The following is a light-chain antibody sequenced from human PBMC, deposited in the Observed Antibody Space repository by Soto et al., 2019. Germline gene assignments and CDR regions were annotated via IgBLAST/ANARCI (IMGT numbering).Light chain of an antibody. J-gene: IGKJ3*01. V-gene: IGKV3-15*01. Sequence: EIVMTQSPATLSVSLGERATLSCRASQSVSSNLAWYQQKPGQAPRLLIYGASTRATGIPARFSGSGSGTEFTLPISSLQSEDFVVYYCQQYGSSPFTFGPGTKVDIK. CDR3: QQYGSSPFT. CDR1: QSVSSN. CDR2: GAS.